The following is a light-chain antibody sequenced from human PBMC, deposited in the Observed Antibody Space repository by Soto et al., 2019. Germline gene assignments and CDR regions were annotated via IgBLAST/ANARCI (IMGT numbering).Light chain of an antibody. CDR2: DAS. CDR1: QSVSSY. CDR3: QQRSNWPPLT. V-gene: IGKV3-11*01. Sequence: EIVLPQSPATLSLSPGERAPLSCRASQSVSSYLAWYQQKPGQATRLLIYDASNTATGIPATFSGSGSGTDFTLPMSSLGPEVFAVHYWQQRSNWPPLTVSGGIKVEIK. J-gene: IGKJ4*01.